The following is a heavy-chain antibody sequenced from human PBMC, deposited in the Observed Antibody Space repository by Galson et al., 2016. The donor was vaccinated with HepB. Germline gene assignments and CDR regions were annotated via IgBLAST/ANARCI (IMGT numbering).Heavy chain of an antibody. V-gene: IGHV4-31*11. CDR2: IYYSGST. J-gene: IGHJ6*02. CDR3: ARLSRDPPRGYYDSSGYYYPDYYYGMDV. Sequence: TLSLTCAVYGGSFSAYYWSWIRQHPGKGLEWIGYIYYSGSTYYNPSLKSRVTISVDTSKNQFSLKLSSVTAADTAVYYCARLSRDPPRGYYDSSGYYYPDYYYGMDVWGQGTTVTVSS. CDR1: GGSFSAYY. D-gene: IGHD3-22*01.